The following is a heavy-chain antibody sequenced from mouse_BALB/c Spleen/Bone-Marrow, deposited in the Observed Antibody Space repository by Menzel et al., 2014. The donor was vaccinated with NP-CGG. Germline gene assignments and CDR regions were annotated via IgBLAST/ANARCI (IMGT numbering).Heavy chain of an antibody. CDR2: TWAGGST. CDR3: ARSTMITEGFAY. CDR1: GFSLTSYG. Sequence: QVQLQQSGPGLVAPSQSLSISCTVSGFSLTSYGVHWVRQPPGKGLEWLGVTWAGGSTNCNSALMSRLSISKDNSKSQVFLKMNSLQTDDTAMYYCARSTMITEGFAYWGQVTLVTVSA. J-gene: IGHJ3*01. V-gene: IGHV2-9*02. D-gene: IGHD2-4*01.